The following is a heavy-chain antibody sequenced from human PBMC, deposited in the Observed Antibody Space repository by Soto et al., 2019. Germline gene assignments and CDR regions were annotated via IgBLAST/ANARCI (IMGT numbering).Heavy chain of an antibody. CDR1: GGSFSGYY. V-gene: IGHV4-34*01. CDR2: INHSGRT. D-gene: IGHD3-3*01. CDR3: ARGVYDTIFGVVSLDF. Sequence: SETLSLTCAVYGGSFSGYYWSWIRQAPGKGLEWIGEINHSGRTHYNPSLKSRVTISVDTSKNQFSLKLSSVTAADTAVFYCARGVYDTIFGVVSLDFWGQGTLVTVSS. J-gene: IGHJ4*02.